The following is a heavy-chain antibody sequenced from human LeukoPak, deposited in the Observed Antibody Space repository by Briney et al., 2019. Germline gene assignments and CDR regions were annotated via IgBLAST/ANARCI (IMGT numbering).Heavy chain of an antibody. CDR2: IYYSGST. J-gene: IGHJ6*03. CDR3: ARMMNIYSRRAPNYYYYYMDV. Sequence: PSETLSLTCTVSGGSISSYYWSWIRQPPGKGLEWIGYIYYSGSTNYNPSLKSRVTISVDTSKKQFSLKLSSVTAADTAVYYCARMMNIYSRRAPNYYYYYMDVWGKGTTVTVSS. CDR1: GGSISSYY. V-gene: IGHV4-59*01. D-gene: IGHD1/OR15-1a*01.